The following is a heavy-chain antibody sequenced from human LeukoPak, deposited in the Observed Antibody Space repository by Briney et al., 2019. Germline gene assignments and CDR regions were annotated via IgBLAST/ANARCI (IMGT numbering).Heavy chain of an antibody. CDR3: AAISSGWYEDY. Sequence: ASVKVSCKASGFPFTSSAMQWVRQARGQRLEWIGWIVVGSGNTNYAQKFQERVTITRDMSTSTAYMELSSLRSEDTAVYYCAAISSGWYEDYWGQGTLVTVSS. CDR1: GFPFTSSA. J-gene: IGHJ4*02. V-gene: IGHV1-58*02. CDR2: IVVGSGNT. D-gene: IGHD6-19*01.